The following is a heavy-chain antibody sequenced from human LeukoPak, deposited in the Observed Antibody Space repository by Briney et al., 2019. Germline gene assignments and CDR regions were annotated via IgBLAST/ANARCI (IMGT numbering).Heavy chain of an antibody. V-gene: IGHV1-2*02. CDR3: ARDLGYYDRLDQFDC. CDR1: GYTFTGYY. D-gene: IGHD3-22*01. J-gene: IGHJ4*02. Sequence: ASVKVSCKASGYTFTGYYIHWVRQAPGQGLEWMGWINPNSGGTNSAQQFQGRVTLTRGTSISTAYMELSRLRSDDTAVYDCARDLGYYDRLDQFDCWGQGTLVTVFS. CDR2: INPNSGGT.